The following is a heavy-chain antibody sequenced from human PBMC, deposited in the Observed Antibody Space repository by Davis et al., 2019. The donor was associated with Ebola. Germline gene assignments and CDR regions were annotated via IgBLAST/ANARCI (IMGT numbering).Heavy chain of an antibody. J-gene: IGHJ2*01. CDR2: INHSGST. V-gene: IGHV4-34*01. Sequence: SETLSLTCAVYGGSFSGYYWSWIRQPPGKGLEWIGEINHSGSTNYNPSLKSRVTISVDTSKNQFSLKLSSVTAADTAVYYCAGYDSSGYFGGYFDLWGRGTLVTVSS. D-gene: IGHD3-22*01. CDR3: AGYDSSGYFGGYFDL. CDR1: GGSFSGYY.